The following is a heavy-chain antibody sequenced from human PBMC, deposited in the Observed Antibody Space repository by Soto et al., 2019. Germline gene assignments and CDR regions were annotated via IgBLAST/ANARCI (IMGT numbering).Heavy chain of an antibody. V-gene: IGHV1-2*04. D-gene: IGHD5-12*01. Sequence: QVQLVQSGAEVKKPGASVTVSCRSSGDTFTDYYMHWVRQAPGQGLEWMGWINPNSGVTKYAQKFQGWGTMTRDTSIRTVYMQLSRLRSDDTAVYYCARESGGATATLDYYYFYMGVWGTGTTVTVSS. CDR2: INPNSGVT. CDR1: GDTFTDYY. J-gene: IGHJ6*03. CDR3: ARESGGATATLDYYYFYMGV.